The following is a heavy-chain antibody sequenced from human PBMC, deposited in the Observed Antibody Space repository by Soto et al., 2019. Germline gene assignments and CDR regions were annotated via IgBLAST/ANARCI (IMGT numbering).Heavy chain of an antibody. D-gene: IGHD3-22*01. V-gene: IGHV1-18*04. CDR3: ARDPRTYYYDSSGSPIDY. CDR2: ISAYSGNT. CDR1: GYTFTNYG. Sequence: ASAKVSCKASGYTFTNYGISWVRQAPGQGLEWMGWISAYSGNTNYAQKLEGRVTMTTDTSTSTAYMELRSLRSDDTAVYYCARDPRTYYYDSSGSPIDYWGPGTLVTVSS. J-gene: IGHJ4*02.